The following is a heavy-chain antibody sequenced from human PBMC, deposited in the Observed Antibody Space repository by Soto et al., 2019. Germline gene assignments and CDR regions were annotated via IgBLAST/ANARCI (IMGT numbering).Heavy chain of an antibody. CDR2: INAGNGNT. D-gene: IGHD3-10*01. J-gene: IGHJ5*02. CDR3: AREKNYYGSGSYRPFDP. CDR1: GYTFTSYA. Sequence: ASVKVSCKASGYTFTSYAMHWVRQAPGQRLEWMGWINAGNGNTKYSQKFQGRVTITRDTSASTAYMELSSLRSEDTAVYYCAREKNYYGSGSYRPFDPWGQGTLVTAPQ. V-gene: IGHV1-3*01.